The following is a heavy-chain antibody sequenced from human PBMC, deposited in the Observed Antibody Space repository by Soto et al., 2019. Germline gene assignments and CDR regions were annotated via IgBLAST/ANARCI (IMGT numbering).Heavy chain of an antibody. Sequence: GGSLRLSCAASGFTFSSYWMHWVRQAPGKGLVWVSRINSDGSSTSYADSVKGRFTISSDNAKNTLYLQMNSLRAEDTAVYYCARVGSSSWVAAPGDAFDIWGQGTMVTVSS. J-gene: IGHJ3*02. CDR1: GFTFSSYW. V-gene: IGHV3-74*01. CDR2: INSDGSST. D-gene: IGHD6-13*01. CDR3: ARVGSSSWVAAPGDAFDI.